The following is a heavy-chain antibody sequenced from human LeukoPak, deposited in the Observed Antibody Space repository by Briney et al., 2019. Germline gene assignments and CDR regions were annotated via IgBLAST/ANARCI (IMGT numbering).Heavy chain of an antibody. CDR2: ISSSGSTI. V-gene: IGHV3-48*03. D-gene: IGHD2-15*01. Sequence: GGSLRLSCAASGFTFSSYEMNWVRQAPGKGLEWVSYISSSGSTIYYADSVKGRFTIYRDNAKNSLYLQMNSLRAEDTAVYYCARPVVAATTPDTFDIWGQGTMVTVSS. CDR3: ARPVVAATTPDTFDI. CDR1: GFTFSSYE. J-gene: IGHJ3*02.